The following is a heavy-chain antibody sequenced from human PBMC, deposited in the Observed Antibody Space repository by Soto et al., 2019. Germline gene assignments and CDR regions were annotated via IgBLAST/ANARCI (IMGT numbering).Heavy chain of an antibody. V-gene: IGHV1-24*01. CDR1: GYTLTELS. D-gene: IGHD3-22*01. Sequence: ASVKVSCKVSGYTLTELSMHWVRQAPGKGLEWMGGFDPEDGETIYAQKFQGRVTMTEDTSTDTAYMELSSLRSEDTAVYYCATPGPYYYDSSGFGYWGQGTLVTVSS. J-gene: IGHJ4*02. CDR3: ATPGPYYYDSSGFGY. CDR2: FDPEDGET.